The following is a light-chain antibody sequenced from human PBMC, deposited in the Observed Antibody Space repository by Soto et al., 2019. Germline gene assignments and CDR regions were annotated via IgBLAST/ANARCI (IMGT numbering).Light chain of an antibody. CDR1: SSDVGLYNY. V-gene: IGLV2-14*01. CDR2: DVD. CDR3: SSYTTSVYV. J-gene: IGLJ1*01. Sequence: QSALTQPASVSGSPGQSVTISCTGTSSDVGLYNYVSWYQQHAGKAPKLMIYDVDSRPSGISYRFSGSKSGNTASLTISGLQAEDEADYYCSSYTTSVYVFGTGTKLTVL.